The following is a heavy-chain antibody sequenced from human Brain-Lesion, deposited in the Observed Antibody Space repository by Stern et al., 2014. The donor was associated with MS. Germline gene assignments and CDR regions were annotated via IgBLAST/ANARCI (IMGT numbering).Heavy chain of an antibody. V-gene: IGHV3-7*01. J-gene: IGHJ4*02. CDR1: GLSFSDYW. CDR2: IKQDGSEK. CDR3: ARGRDYFGP. Sequence: EVQLVESGGGFAQPGGSLRLSCAASGLSFSDYWMSWVRQAPGKGLEWVAYIKQDGSEKYYLDSVKGRFTISRDNTKNSLSLQMNSLRAEDTAFYYCARGRDYFGPWGQGTLVTVSS.